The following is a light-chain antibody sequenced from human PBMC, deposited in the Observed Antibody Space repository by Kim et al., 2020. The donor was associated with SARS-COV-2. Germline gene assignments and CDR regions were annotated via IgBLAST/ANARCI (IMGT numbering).Light chain of an antibody. CDR1: SLRTYF. J-gene: IGLJ2*01. Sequence: VALGQTVRITCQGDSLRTYFATWYQQKPGQASLLVIFGKNSRPSGIPDRFSGSTSGNTASLTITGAQAEDEADYYCNSRDTSDHVVFGGGTKLTVL. V-gene: IGLV3-19*01. CDR2: GKN. CDR3: NSRDTSDHVV.